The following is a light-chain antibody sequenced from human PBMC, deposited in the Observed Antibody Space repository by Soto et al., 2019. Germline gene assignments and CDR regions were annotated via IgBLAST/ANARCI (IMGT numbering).Light chain of an antibody. Sequence: EIVMTQSPATLSVSPGERATLSCRASQSVSSKLAWFQQKPGQAPSLLIYGVSTRATGVPVRFSGSGSGTAFTLTISGLEPEDFALYYCQQRYNWPLTFGGGTKVDIK. J-gene: IGKJ4*01. V-gene: IGKV3-15*01. CDR1: QSVSSK. CDR3: QQRYNWPLT. CDR2: GVS.